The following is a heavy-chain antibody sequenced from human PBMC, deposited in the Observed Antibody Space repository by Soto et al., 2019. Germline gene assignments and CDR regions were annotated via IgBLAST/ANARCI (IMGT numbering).Heavy chain of an antibody. Sequence: GFLRLSCGASGFTFSNYYTSWIRQAPGKGLEWVSYISSTGRTIYYADSVKGRFTVSRDNAQNSLSLKLNSLRVEDTAVYYCARSYSSGWEFDYWGQGTQVTVSS. D-gene: IGHD6-19*01. CDR1: GFTFSNYY. V-gene: IGHV3-11*01. J-gene: IGHJ4*02. CDR2: ISSTGRTI. CDR3: ARSYSSGWEFDY.